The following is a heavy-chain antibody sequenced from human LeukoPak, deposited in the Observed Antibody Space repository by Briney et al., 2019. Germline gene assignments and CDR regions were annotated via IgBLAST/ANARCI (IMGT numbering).Heavy chain of an antibody. CDR1: GGSITSTNY. J-gene: IGHJ4*02. D-gene: IGHD1-26*01. V-gene: IGHV4-4*02. CDR2: ISLSGYT. CDR3: SRESGPFSPFGH. Sequence: AGTLTLTCGASGGSITSTNYWRCVRQPPGEGLECIGVISLSGYTGFDPSLRSRVTMSLDESKNHLSPNLASVPAEDTAVYYCSRESGPFSPFGHWGQGILVTVTS.